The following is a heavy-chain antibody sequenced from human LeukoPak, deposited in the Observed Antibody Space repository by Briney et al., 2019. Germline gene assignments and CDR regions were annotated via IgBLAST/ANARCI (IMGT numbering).Heavy chain of an antibody. CDR3: ATEGTPSPRDYYYYYMDV. V-gene: IGHV1-18*01. J-gene: IGHJ6*03. D-gene: IGHD2-15*01. Sequence: ASVQVSCKASGYTFTCYGISWVRQAPGQGLEGMEWVSAYNGNTNYAQKLQGRVTMTTETSTSTAYMELRSLRSADTAVYYCATEGTPSPRDYYYYYMDVWGKGTTVTVSS. CDR1: GYTFTCYG. CDR2: VSAYNGNT.